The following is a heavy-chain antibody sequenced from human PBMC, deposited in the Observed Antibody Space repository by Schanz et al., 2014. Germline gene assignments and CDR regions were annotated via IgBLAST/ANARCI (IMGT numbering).Heavy chain of an antibody. J-gene: IGHJ4*02. D-gene: IGHD2-15*01. CDR3: VKDDRGDVVVVAANY. Sequence: EVQLVESGGGLVQPGRSLRLSCAASGFTFDPYAMHWLRQSPGKGLEWVSLVSASGGGPFYADSVKGRFTISRDNSRNTVYLQMSSLRAEDTAVYYCVKDDRGDVVVVAANYWGQGAQVIVSS. V-gene: IGHV3-23*04. CDR1: GFTFDPYA. CDR2: VSASGGGP.